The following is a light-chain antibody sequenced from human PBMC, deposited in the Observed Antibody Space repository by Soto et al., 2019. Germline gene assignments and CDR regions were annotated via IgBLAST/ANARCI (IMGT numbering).Light chain of an antibody. V-gene: IGKV1-5*03. CDR1: QSISIW. Sequence: DIQMTQSPSTLSASVGDRVTITCRASQSISIWLAWYQQKPGKAPNLLIYKASSLGSGVPSRFSGSGSGTEFTLNISSLQPDDFATYYCQQYNSYVTFGQGTKLEIK. CDR3: QQYNSYVT. CDR2: KAS. J-gene: IGKJ2*01.